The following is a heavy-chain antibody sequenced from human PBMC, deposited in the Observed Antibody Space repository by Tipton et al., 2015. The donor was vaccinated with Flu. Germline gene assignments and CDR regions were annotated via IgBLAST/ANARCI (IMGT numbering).Heavy chain of an antibody. CDR2: IFHTGST. V-gene: IGHV4-38-2*02. CDR3: ARERNSVYYFDY. CDR1: GDSIRSDYY. D-gene: IGHD1-14*01. J-gene: IGHJ4*02. Sequence: TLSLTCTLSGDSIRSDYYWGWVRQPPGKGLEWIGNIFHTGSTYHNPSLKSRVTISINTSKNQFSLKVFSVTAADTAVYYCARERNSVYYFDYWGQGTLVTVSS.